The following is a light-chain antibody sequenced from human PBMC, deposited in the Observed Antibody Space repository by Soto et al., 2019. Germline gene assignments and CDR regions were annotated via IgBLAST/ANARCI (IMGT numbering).Light chain of an antibody. CDR1: SSDVGGYNY. CDR3: SSYTSSSTLSV. Sequence: QSALTQLASGSRSPGQSITISCTGTSSDVGGYNYVSWYQQHPGKAPKLMIYDVSNRPSGVSNRFSGSRSGNTASLTISGLQAEDEADYYCSSYTSSSTLSVFGTGTKVTVL. V-gene: IGLV2-14*01. J-gene: IGLJ1*01. CDR2: DVS.